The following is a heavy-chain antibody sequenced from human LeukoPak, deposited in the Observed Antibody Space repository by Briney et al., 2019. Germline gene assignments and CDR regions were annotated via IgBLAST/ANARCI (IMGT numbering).Heavy chain of an antibody. CDR2: IDGGYGDT. V-gene: IGHV1-3*01. D-gene: IGHD2-15*01. CDR3: ARDQSGDIRVDFDY. Sequence: GASVKVSCKASGYTFGKYAIQWVRQAPGQRLEWMGWIDGGYGDTRFSQKFQDRVSFTRDTSATTAYMELTSLRSEDTAVYYCARDQSGDIRVDFDYWGQGTLVIVSS. J-gene: IGHJ4*02. CDR1: GYTFGKYA.